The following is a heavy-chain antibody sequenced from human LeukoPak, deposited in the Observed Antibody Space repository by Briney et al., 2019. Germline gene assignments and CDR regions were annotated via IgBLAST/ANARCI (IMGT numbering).Heavy chain of an antibody. CDR1: GGSISSYY. CDR3: ARAAGSMVRGVLYYYYMDV. Sequence: SETLSLTCTVFGGSISSYYWSWIRQPPGKGLEWIGYIYYSGSTNYNPSLKSRVTISVDTSKNQFSLKLSSVTAADTAVYYCARAAGSMVRGVLYYYYMDVWGKGTTVTISS. D-gene: IGHD3-10*01. J-gene: IGHJ6*03. CDR2: IYYSGST. V-gene: IGHV4-59*01.